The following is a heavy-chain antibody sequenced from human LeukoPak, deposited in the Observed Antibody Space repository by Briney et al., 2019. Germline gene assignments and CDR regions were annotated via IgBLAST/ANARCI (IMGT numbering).Heavy chain of an antibody. CDR2: ISSTSKYI. D-gene: IGHD2/OR15-2a*01. V-gene: IGHV3-21*01. J-gene: IGHJ6*02. CDR1: GFTFGGYT. Sequence: GGSLRLSCVASGFTFGGYTMNWVRQAPGKGLEWVSSISSTSKYIHYADSVKGRFTISRDNAKVSLYLQVNSLRAEDTAVYYCARDTYYYNSSTFYHYYYGMDVWGQGTTVTVSS. CDR3: ARDTYYYNSSTFYHYYYGMDV.